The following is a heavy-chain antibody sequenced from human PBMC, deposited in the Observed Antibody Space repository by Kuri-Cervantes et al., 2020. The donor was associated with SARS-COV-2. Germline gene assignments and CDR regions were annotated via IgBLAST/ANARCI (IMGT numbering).Heavy chain of an antibody. CDR3: ARGDLGYCSGGSCYNWFDP. CDR2: IGTAGDT. D-gene: IGHD2-15*01. V-gene: IGHV3-13*01. Sequence: GESLKISFAASGFTFSSYDMHWVRQATGKGLEWVSAIGTAGDTYYPGSVKGRFTISRENAKNSLYLQMNSLRAEDTAVYYCARGDLGYCSGGSCYNWFDPWGQGTLVTVSS. J-gene: IGHJ5*02. CDR1: GFTFSSYD.